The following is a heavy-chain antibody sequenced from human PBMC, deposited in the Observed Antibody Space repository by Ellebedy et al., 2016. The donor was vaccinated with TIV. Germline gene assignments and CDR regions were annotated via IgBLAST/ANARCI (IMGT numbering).Heavy chain of an antibody. V-gene: IGHV3-74*01. CDR1: GFTFSSYW. Sequence: GGSLRLSXAASGFTFSSYWMHWVRQAPGKGLVWVSRINSDGSSTSYADSVKGRFTISRDNSKNTLYLQMNSLRAEDTAVYYCARGRQTTVTTYYFDYWGQGTLVTVSS. CDR2: INSDGSST. CDR3: ARGRQTTVTTYYFDY. J-gene: IGHJ4*02. D-gene: IGHD4-17*01.